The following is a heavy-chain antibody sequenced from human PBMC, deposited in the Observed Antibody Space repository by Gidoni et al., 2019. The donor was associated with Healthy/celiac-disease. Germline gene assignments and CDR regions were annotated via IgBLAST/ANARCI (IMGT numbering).Heavy chain of an antibody. D-gene: IGHD3-22*01. Sequence: QLQLQESGPGLVKPSETLSLTCTVSGGSISSSSYYWGWIRQPPGKGLEWIGSIYYSGSTYYNPSLKSRVTISVDTSKNQFSLKLSSVTAADTAVYYCARVYSLRGYYDSSGYYFDYWGQGTLVTVSS. V-gene: IGHV4-39*01. CDR3: ARVYSLRGYYDSSGYYFDY. CDR2: IYYSGST. J-gene: IGHJ4*02. CDR1: GGSISSSSYY.